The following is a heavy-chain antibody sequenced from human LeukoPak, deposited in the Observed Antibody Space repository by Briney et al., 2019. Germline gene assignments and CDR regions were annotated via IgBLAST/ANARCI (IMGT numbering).Heavy chain of an antibody. CDR1: GGSISSTDSF. Sequence: SQTLSLTCTVSGGSISSTDSFWSWVRQPPGTGLEWLGYIYYSGSTYYNPSLKSRVTMSVDTSKNQFSLKLSSVTAADTAVYYCARERRGYSYGTDAFDIWGQGTMVTVSS. J-gene: IGHJ3*02. V-gene: IGHV4-30-4*01. CDR3: ARERRGYSYGTDAFDI. CDR2: IYYSGST. D-gene: IGHD5-18*01.